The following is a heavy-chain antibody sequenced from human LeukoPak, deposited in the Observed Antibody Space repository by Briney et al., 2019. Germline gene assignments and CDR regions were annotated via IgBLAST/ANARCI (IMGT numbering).Heavy chain of an antibody. CDR1: GGSIRSDY. CDR2: VYHSGST. J-gene: IGHJ4*02. D-gene: IGHD3/OR15-3a*01. V-gene: IGHV4-59*01. CDR3: ARGARTGYYTFDH. Sequence: SETLSLTCTVSGGSIRSDYWSWIRQPPGKGLEWIGYVYHSGSTNYNPPLKSRVTISVDMSKNQFSLKLRSVTAADTAVYYCARGARTGYYTFDHWGQGTLITVSS.